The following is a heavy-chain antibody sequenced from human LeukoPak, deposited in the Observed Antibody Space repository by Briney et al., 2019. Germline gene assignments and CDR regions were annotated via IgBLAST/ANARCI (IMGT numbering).Heavy chain of an antibody. Sequence: SVKVSCKTSGGTFSSYAISWVRQAPGQGLEWMGGIIPIFGTANYAQKFQGRVTITADESTSTAYMELSSLRSEDTAVYYCARRGADFSPFDPWGQGTLVTVSS. CDR3: ARRGADFSPFDP. CDR1: GGTFSSYA. J-gene: IGHJ5*02. CDR2: IIPIFGTA. V-gene: IGHV1-69*13. D-gene: IGHD3-3*01.